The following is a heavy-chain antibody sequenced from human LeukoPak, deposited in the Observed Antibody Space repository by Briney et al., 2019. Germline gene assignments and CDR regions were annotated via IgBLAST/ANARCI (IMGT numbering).Heavy chain of an antibody. CDR1: GGSISSYY. CDR2: IYYSGST. Sequence: PSETLSLTCTVSGGSISSYYWSWIRQPPGKGLEWIGYIYYSGSTNNNPSLKGRVTISVDTPKNQFSLKLSSVTAADTAVYYCARALGPDVLLWFGESRNWFDPWGQGTLVTVSS. D-gene: IGHD3-10*01. J-gene: IGHJ5*02. CDR3: ARALGPDVLLWFGESRNWFDP. V-gene: IGHV4-59*12.